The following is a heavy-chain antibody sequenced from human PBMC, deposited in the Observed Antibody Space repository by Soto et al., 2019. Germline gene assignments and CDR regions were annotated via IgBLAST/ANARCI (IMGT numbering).Heavy chain of an antibody. V-gene: IGHV3-73*01. D-gene: IGHD4-17*01. CDR1: GFTFSGSA. CDR2: IRSKANSYAT. Sequence: PGGSLRLSCAASGFTFSGSAMHWVRQASGKGLEWVGRIRSKANSYATGYAASVKGRFTISRDDSKNTAYLQMNSLKTEDTAVYYCTGDYGDYSSAFDIWGQGTMVTVSS. J-gene: IGHJ3*02. CDR3: TGDYGDYSSAFDI.